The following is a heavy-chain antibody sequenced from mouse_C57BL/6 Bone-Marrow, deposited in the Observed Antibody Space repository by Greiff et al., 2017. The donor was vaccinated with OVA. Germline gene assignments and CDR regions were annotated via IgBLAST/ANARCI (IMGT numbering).Heavy chain of an antibody. D-gene: IGHD1-1*01. Sequence: EVKLVESGGDLVKPGGSLKLSCAASGFTFSSYGMSWVRQTPDKRLEWVATISSGGSYTYYPDSVKGRFTISRDNAKNTLYLQMSSLKSEDTAMYYCARRFTTVVAFDYWGQGTTLTVSP. J-gene: IGHJ2*01. CDR2: ISSGGSYT. CDR3: ARRFTTVVAFDY. CDR1: GFTFSSYG. V-gene: IGHV5-6*02.